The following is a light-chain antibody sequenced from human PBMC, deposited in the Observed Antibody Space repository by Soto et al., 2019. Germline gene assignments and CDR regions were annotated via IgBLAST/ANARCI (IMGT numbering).Light chain of an antibody. Sequence: IVLTQYPGTLSLSPGERATLSCSASQSVAGTYLAWYQQKPGQAPRLLIYRASSRATGIPDRFSGSGSGTDFTLTISRLEPEDFAVFYCQQYGSSPVTFGQGTRLEIK. V-gene: IGKV3-20*01. CDR2: RAS. J-gene: IGKJ5*01. CDR1: QSVAGTY. CDR3: QQYGSSPVT.